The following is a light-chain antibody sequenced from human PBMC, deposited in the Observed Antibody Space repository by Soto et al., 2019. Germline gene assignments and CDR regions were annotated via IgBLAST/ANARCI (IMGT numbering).Light chain of an antibody. CDR1: QGIRNF. J-gene: IGKJ3*01. CDR3: QKYSSVPV. CDR2: AAS. Sequence: DIQMTQSPTSLSASVGDRVTITCRASQGIRNFVAWYQQKPGKPPKLLIYAASTLQSGVPSRFSGSGSGTDFTLTITRLQPADVATYACQKYSSVPVFGPGTKVEI. V-gene: IGKV1-27*01.